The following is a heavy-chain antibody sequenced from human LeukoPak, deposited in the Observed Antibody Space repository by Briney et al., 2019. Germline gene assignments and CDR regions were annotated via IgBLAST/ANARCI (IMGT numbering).Heavy chain of an antibody. CDR2: IIPILGIA. CDR1: GGTFSSYA. CDR3: ARESSGWYVYYYGMDV. V-gene: IGHV1-69*04. Sequence: SVKVSCKASGGTFSSYAISWVRQAPGQGLEWMGRIIPILGIANYAQKFQGRVTITADKSTSTAYMELSSLRSEDTAVYYCARESSGWYVYYYGMDVRGQGTTVTVSS. J-gene: IGHJ6*02. D-gene: IGHD6-19*01.